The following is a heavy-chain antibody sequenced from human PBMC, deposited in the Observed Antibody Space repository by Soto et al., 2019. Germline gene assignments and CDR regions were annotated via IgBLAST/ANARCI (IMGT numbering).Heavy chain of an antibody. J-gene: IGHJ6*02. Sequence: QVQLVQSGAAVKKPGSSVKVSCKASGGTFSSYAISWVRQAPGQGLEGMGGILPSFGTANYAQKFHGRVTITADEATSTAYIERRSLRSEDTAVYYCARDTRWFGEFYGMDVWGQGTTVTVSS. D-gene: IGHD3-10*01. CDR1: GGTFSSYA. CDR2: ILPSFGTA. V-gene: IGHV1-69*12. CDR3: ARDTRWFGEFYGMDV.